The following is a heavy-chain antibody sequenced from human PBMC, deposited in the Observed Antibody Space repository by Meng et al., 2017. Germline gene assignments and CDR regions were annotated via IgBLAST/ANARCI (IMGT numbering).Heavy chain of an antibody. CDR1: GFTFSSYA. CDR2: ISYDGSKK. CDR3: AREGYYDMSGYRPVLDY. V-gene: IGHV3-30*04. Sequence: GESLMISCAASGFTFSSYAMHWVRQAPGKGLEWVAVISYDGSKKYYADSVKGRFTISRDNSKNTLYLQMNSLRAEDAAVYYCAREGYYDMSGYRPVLDYWGQGTLVTVSS. D-gene: IGHD3-22*01. J-gene: IGHJ4*02.